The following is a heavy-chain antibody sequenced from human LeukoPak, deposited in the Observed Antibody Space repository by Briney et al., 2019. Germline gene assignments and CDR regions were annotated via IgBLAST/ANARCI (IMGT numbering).Heavy chain of an antibody. CDR3: ARESPYSSSWYRGYYYGMDV. Sequence: GGSLRLYCAVSGLTFSSYWMSWVRQAPGKGLEWVANIKQDGSEKYYVDSVKGRFTISRDNAKNSLYLQMNSLRAEDTAVYYCARESPYSSSWYRGYYYGMDVWGQGTTVTVSS. CDR2: IKQDGSEK. CDR1: GLTFSSYW. D-gene: IGHD6-13*01. J-gene: IGHJ6*02. V-gene: IGHV3-7*01.